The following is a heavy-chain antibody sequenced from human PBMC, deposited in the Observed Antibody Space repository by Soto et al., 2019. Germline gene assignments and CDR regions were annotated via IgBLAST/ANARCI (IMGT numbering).Heavy chain of an antibody. CDR2: IYDDGTYA. D-gene: IGHD6-13*01. Sequence: SCAGSGFTFNMYWMHLVRQVPGKGPVWVARIYDDGTYADYADSVKGRFTISRDNAKDTLYLQMNDLRAEDSALDHCTRGPRATSAGTSAHWGQGTLVTVPQ. CDR1: GFTFNMYW. CDR3: TRGPRATSAGTSAH. V-gene: IGHV3-74*01. J-gene: IGHJ4*02.